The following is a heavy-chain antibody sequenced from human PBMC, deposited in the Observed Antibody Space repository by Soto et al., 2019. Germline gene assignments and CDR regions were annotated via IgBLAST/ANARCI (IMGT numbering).Heavy chain of an antibody. Sequence: EVQLVESGGGLVQSGGSLTLSCAASGFSFRDHYMDWVRQAPARGLEWVGRTRNKVHRFTTDYAASVKGRFTISRDNSKNSLYQQMSSLKTEDTAVYYCVRVRDGVSWFDPWGQGTLVIVSS. CDR3: VRVRDGVSWFDP. CDR2: TRNKVHRFTT. D-gene: IGHD2-21*01. CDR1: GFSFRDHY. V-gene: IGHV3-72*01. J-gene: IGHJ5*02.